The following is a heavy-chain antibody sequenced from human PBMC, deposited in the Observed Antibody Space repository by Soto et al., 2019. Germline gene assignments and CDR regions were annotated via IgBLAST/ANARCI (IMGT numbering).Heavy chain of an antibody. CDR1: GFTFSNAW. Sequence: GGSLRLSCAASGFTFSNAWMSWVRQAPGKELEWVGRIKSKTDGGTTDYAAPVKGRFTISRDDSKNTLYLQMNSLKTEDTAVYYCTGPSAVAGTTPYYFDYWGQGTLVTVSS. D-gene: IGHD6-19*01. J-gene: IGHJ4*02. CDR3: TGPSAVAGTTPYYFDY. V-gene: IGHV3-15*01. CDR2: IKSKTDGGTT.